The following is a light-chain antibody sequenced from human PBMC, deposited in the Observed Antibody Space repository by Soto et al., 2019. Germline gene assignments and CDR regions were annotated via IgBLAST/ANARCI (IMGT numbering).Light chain of an antibody. J-gene: IGKJ2*01. CDR1: QGIRSD. CDR2: AAS. CDR3: LQHYNFPYT. Sequence: AIQMTQSPSSLSASVGDRVTITCRASQGIRSDLGWYQQRPGKAPKLLIYAASSLQSGVPSRFGGGGSGTDFTLTISSLQPEDFASYYCLQHYNFPYTFGQGTKLEIK. V-gene: IGKV1-6*01.